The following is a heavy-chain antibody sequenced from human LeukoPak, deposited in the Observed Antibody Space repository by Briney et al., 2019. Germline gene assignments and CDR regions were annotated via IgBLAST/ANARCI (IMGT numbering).Heavy chain of an antibody. D-gene: IGHD4-17*01. CDR1: GGTFSSYA. CDR2: IIPIFGTA. J-gene: IGHJ6*03. CDR3: ATCTVTTPYYYYYYMDV. V-gene: IGHV1-69*06. Sequence: SVKVSRKASGGTFSSYAISWVRQAPGQGLEWMGGIIPIFGTANYAQKFQGRVTITADKSTSTAYMELSSLRSEDTAVYYCATCTVTTPYYYYYYMDVWGKGTTVTVSS.